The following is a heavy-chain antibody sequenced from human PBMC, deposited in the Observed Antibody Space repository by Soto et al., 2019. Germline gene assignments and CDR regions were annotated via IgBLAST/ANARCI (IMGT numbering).Heavy chain of an antibody. D-gene: IGHD6-13*01. CDR3: ARGGYSSSWYGVLDSVPKDYYYYGMDV. Sequence: GASVKVSCKASGYTFTGYYMHWVRQAPGQGLEWMGWINPNSGGTNYAQKFQGWVTMTRDTSISTAYMELSRLRSDDTAVYYCARGGYSSSWYGVLDSVPKDYYYYGMDVWGQGTTVTVSS. J-gene: IGHJ6*02. V-gene: IGHV1-2*04. CDR1: GYTFTGYY. CDR2: INPNSGGT.